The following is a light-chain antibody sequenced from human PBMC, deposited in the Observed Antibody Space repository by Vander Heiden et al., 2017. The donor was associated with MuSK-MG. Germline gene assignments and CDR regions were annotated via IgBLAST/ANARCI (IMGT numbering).Light chain of an antibody. CDR2: DDR. J-gene: IGLJ2*01. V-gene: IGLV3-21*02. Sequence: SYVLTQPPSVSVAPGQTARISCGGNTIANKIVHWYQQKPGQAPVLVLFDDRDRPSGIPERFSGSKSGNTATPIISRVEAGDEADYYCQVWDSSSDHQEIFGGGTRLTVL. CDR1: TIANKI. CDR3: QVWDSSSDHQEI.